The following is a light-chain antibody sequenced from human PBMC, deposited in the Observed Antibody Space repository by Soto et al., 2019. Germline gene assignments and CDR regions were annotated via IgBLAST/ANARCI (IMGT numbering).Light chain of an antibody. Sequence: DVVMTPTPLSLSVAPGQPASISCKSSQSLLHITGETFLFWYLQKPGQSPQLLIYEVSTRVSGVPDIFSGSGSGTDFTLEISRVETDDVGIYYCMQSTQLPPTCGQGTRLGIE. CDR1: QSLLHITGETF. J-gene: IGKJ5*01. V-gene: IGKV2D-29*02. CDR2: EVS. CDR3: MQSTQLPPT.